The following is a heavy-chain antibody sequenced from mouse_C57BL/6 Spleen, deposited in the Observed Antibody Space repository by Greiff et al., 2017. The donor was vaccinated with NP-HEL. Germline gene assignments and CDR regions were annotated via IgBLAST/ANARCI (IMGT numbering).Heavy chain of an antibody. D-gene: IGHD1-1*01. Sequence: QVQLQQPGAELVMPGASVKLSCKASGYTFTSYWMHWVKQRPGQGLEWIGEIDPSDSYTNYNQKFKGKSTLTVDKSSSTAYMQLSSLTSEDSAVYYCARPLYYGGSYWYFDVWGTGTTVTVSS. CDR2: IDPSDSYT. CDR1: GYTFTSYW. J-gene: IGHJ1*03. CDR3: ARPLYYGGSYWYFDV. V-gene: IGHV1-69*01.